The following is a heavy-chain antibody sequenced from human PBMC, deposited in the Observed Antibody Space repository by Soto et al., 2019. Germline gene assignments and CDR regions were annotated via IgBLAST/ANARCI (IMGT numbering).Heavy chain of an antibody. V-gene: IGHV4-39*01. D-gene: IGHD3-22*01. CDR3: DP. CDR2: MAYSGNT. Sequence: PSETLSLTCSVAGGFISSNHYFWAWIRQPPGKELEWIGSMAYSGNTYYTPSLKSRVTISLDTSNNQGSYYDSSGYYYVPGLGRFDPWGQGTLVTVSS. CDR1: GGFISSNHYF. J-gene: IGHJ5*02.